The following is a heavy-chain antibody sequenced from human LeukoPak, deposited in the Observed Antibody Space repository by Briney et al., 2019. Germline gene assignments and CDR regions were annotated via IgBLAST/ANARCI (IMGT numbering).Heavy chain of an antibody. V-gene: IGHV3-33*01. CDR1: GFTFSRYV. D-gene: IGHD1-26*01. CDR3: ARESKTSGSPHNDV. Sequence: PGRSLRLSCAASGFTFSRYVMHWVRQAPGKGLEWVAVIWHDGTNENYADSVKGRFIISRDNSRNTVFPQIHDLRVEDTAVYYCARESKTSGSPHNDVWGQGTMVTVSS. J-gene: IGHJ3*01. CDR2: IWHDGTNE.